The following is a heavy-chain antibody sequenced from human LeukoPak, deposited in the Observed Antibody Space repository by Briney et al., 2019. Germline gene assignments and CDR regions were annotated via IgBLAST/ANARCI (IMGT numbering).Heavy chain of an antibody. CDR1: GFTFSSYW. Sequence: GGSLRLSCAASGFTFSSYWMSWVRQAPGKGLEWVANIKQDGSEKYYVDSVKGRFTISRDNARNSLYLQMNSLRAEDTAVYYCLPLLSRPYVEDGFDIWGQGTMVTVSS. CDR2: IKQDGSEK. J-gene: IGHJ3*02. V-gene: IGHV3-7*02. CDR3: LPLLSRPYVEDGFDI. D-gene: IGHD2/OR15-2a*01.